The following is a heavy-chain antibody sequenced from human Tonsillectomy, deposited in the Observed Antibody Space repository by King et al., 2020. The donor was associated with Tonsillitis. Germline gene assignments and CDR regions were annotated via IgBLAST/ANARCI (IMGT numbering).Heavy chain of an antibody. J-gene: IGHJ6*02. D-gene: IGHD6-6*01. V-gene: IGHV3-48*03. CDR3: ARGSAARNYYGMDV. Sequence: VQLVESGGGLVQPGGSLRLSCAASGFTFSSYEMNWVRQAPGKGLEWLSYISTSGSTIYYADSVKGRFTISRDNAKNSLYLQMNSLRAEDTAVYYCARGSAARNYYGMDVWGQGTTVTVSS. CDR1: GFTFSSYE. CDR2: ISTSGSTI.